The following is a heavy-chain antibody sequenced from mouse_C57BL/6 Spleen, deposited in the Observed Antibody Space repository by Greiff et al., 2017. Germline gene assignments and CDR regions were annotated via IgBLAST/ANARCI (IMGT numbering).Heavy chain of an antibody. Sequence: QVQLQQSGPELVKPGASVKISCKASGYAFSSSWMNWVKQRPGKGLEWIGRIYPGDGDTNSNGKFKGKATLTADKSSSTAYMQLSSLTSEDSAVYYCARSTSAYYGLWGYYFDYWGQGTTLTVSS. CDR3: ARSTSAYYGLWGYYFDY. CDR2: IYPGDGDT. CDR1: GYAFSSSW. J-gene: IGHJ2*01. D-gene: IGHD2-10*01. V-gene: IGHV1-82*01.